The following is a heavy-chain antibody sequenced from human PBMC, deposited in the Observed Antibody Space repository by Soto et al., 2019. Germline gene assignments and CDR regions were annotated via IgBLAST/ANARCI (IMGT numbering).Heavy chain of an antibody. CDR2: INHSGGT. CDR3: ARGSVDTVDSSGFYQY. CDR1: GGSFSAYY. D-gene: IGHD3-22*01. Sequence: SETLSLTCAVYGGSFSAYYWSWIRQPPGKGLEWIGEINHSGGTSYNPSLKSRVTISVDTSKSQFSLKLTSVTAADRAVYYCARGSVDTVDSSGFYQYCGQGTPVTV. V-gene: IGHV4-34*01. J-gene: IGHJ4*02.